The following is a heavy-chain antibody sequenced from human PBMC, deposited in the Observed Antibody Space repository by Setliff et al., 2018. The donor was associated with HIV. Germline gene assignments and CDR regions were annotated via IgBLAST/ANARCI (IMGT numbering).Heavy chain of an antibody. CDR3: ARDRERWLQSRLFDP. CDR2: ISSSGSTT. V-gene: IGHV3-48*03. Sequence: GGSLRLSCAASGFTFSSYEMNWVRQAPGKGLEWVSYISSSGSTTYYADSVKGRFTISMDNTKNSLYLQMNSLRAEDTAIYYCARDRERWLQSRLFDPWGQGTLVTVSS. CDR1: GFTFSSYE. D-gene: IGHD4-4*01. J-gene: IGHJ5*02.